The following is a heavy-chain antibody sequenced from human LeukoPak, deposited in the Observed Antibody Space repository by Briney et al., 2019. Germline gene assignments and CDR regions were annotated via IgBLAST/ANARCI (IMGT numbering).Heavy chain of an antibody. D-gene: IGHD3-22*01. CDR1: GFTFSGYS. CDR2: ISSSSSYI. V-gene: IGHV3-21*01. J-gene: IGHJ3*02. CDR3: DKEAWGFADSSGYYDFSSAFDI. Sequence: GGSLRLSCAASGFTFSGYSLNWVRQPPGKGLEWVSSISSSSSYIYYADSVKGRFTISRDNDKNSLYLQMNRLRAEDTAVYYCDKEAWGFADSSGYYDFSSAFDIWGQGTMVTVSS.